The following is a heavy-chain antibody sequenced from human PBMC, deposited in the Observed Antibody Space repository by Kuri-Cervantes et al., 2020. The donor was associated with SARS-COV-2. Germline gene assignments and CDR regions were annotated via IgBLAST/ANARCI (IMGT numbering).Heavy chain of an antibody. CDR2: VNHRGST. J-gene: IGHJ3*02. CDR3: ARRGSSGWSRAFDI. CDR1: GESFSGYY. D-gene: IGHD6-19*01. V-gene: IGHV4-34*01. Sequence: SQTLSLTCAFYGESFSGYYWNWIRQSPGKGLQWIGEVNHRGSTNYNPSLKSRVTISVDTSSKQFSLNLSAVTAADTAVYYCARRGSSGWSRAFDIWGQGTMVTVSS.